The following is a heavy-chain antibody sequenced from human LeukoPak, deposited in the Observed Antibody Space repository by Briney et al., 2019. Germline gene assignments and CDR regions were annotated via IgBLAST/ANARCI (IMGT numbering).Heavy chain of an antibody. Sequence: SETLSLTCTVSGVSISNSIYYWAWIRQPPGEGLEWIVNMHYSGITNNNPSLKSRITISVDTSKNQSSLNVKSVTAAETAVYYCARHCMVTTGACNWFDPWGQGTLVTVSS. CDR3: ARHCMVTTGACNWFDP. CDR1: GVSISNSIYY. V-gene: IGHV4-39*01. J-gene: IGHJ5*02. CDR2: MHYSGIT. D-gene: IGHD4-11*01.